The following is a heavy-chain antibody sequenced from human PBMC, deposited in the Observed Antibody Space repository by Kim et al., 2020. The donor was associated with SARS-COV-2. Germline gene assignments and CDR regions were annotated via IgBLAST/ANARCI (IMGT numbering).Heavy chain of an antibody. CDR2: ISSHSTHT. V-gene: IGHV3-11*05. Sequence: GGSLRLSCEASGFTFSDNYMSWIRQAPGKGLEWVSHISSHSTHTDYADSVKGRFTISRDNAKKSLYLQMNTLRADDTAVYYCTRGNGLSDYWGQGTLVTVSS. J-gene: IGHJ4*02. D-gene: IGHD2-8*01. CDR1: GFTFSDNY. CDR3: TRGNGLSDY.